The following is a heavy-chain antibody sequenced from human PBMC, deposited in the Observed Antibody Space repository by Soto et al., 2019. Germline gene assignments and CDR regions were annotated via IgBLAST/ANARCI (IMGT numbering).Heavy chain of an antibody. CDR3: ARAGEQQLVQEYYFDS. V-gene: IGHV4-34*01. J-gene: IGHJ4*02. CDR2: INHSGST. CDR1: GWSFSGYY. Sequence: XETLSLTCSVYGWSFSGYYWSWIRQPPGKGLEWIGEINHSGSTNYNPSLKSRVTISVDTSKNQFSLKLSSVTAADTAVYYCARAGEQQLVQEYYFDSWGQGTLVTVSS. D-gene: IGHD6-13*01.